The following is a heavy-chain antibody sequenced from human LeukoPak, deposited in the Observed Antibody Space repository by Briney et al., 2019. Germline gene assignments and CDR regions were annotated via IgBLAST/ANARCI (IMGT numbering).Heavy chain of an antibody. CDR1: GGSLNTNTW. Sequence: SGTLSLTCTVSGGSLNTNTWWSWVRQPPGKGLEWTGEVFHSGSTNYNPSLESRLSISMDKSNNRFSLKLSSVTAADTAVYYCARDGYSYGYVLGNWFDLWGQGTLVTVSS. CDR3: ARDGYSYGYVLGNWFDL. D-gene: IGHD5-18*01. CDR2: VFHSGST. V-gene: IGHV4-4*02. J-gene: IGHJ5*02.